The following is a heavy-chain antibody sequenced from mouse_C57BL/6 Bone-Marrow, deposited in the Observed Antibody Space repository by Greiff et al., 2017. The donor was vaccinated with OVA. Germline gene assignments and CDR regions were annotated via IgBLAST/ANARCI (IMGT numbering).Heavy chain of an antibody. CDR3: ARSLYYFDY. CDR1: GYTFTDYY. J-gene: IGHJ2*01. CDR2: INPYNGGT. D-gene: IGHD6-1*01. Sequence: EVKLQESGPVLVKPGASVKMSCKASGYTFTDYYMNWVKQSHGKSLEWIGVINPYNGGTSYNQKFKGKATLTVDKSSSTAYMELNSLTSEDSAVYYCARSLYYFDYWGQGTTLTVSS. V-gene: IGHV1-19*01.